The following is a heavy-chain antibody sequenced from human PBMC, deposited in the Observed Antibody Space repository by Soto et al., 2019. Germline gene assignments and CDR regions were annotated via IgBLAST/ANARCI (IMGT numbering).Heavy chain of an antibody. J-gene: IGHJ5*02. Sequence: SETLSLTCAVSGGSFSGYYWSWIRQPPGKGLEWIGEINHSGSTNYNPSLKSRVTISVGTSKNQFSLKLSSVTAADTAVYYCARGRVVVVAARHYNWFDPWGQGTLVTVSS. CDR2: INHSGST. V-gene: IGHV4-34*01. D-gene: IGHD2-15*01. CDR1: GGSFSGYY. CDR3: ARGRVVVVAARHYNWFDP.